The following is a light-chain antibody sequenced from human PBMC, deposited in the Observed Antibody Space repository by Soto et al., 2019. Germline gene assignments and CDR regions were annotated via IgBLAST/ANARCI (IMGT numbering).Light chain of an antibody. Sequence: EIVLTQSPGTLSLSPGEGATLSCRASQSIRYNYLAWYQQRPGQAPRLLIYDVSSRATGVPDRFSGSGSGTDFTLTISRLEPEDFAVYSCQQYDGSSITFGQGTRLEIK. V-gene: IGKV3-20*01. CDR3: QQYDGSSIT. J-gene: IGKJ5*01. CDR2: DVS. CDR1: QSIRYNY.